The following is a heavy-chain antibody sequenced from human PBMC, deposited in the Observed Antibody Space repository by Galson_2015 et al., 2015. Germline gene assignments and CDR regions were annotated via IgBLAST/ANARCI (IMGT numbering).Heavy chain of an antibody. Sequence: ETLSLACTVSGGSINNYYWGWFRRPPGTGLELIGYIHYSGSTSYNPSLKSRVTISVDTSKNQFSLKLSSVTAADTALYYCARASGYIYGFPFDSWGQGTLVTVSS. D-gene: IGHD5-18*01. V-gene: IGHV4-59*01. CDR2: IHYSGST. CDR3: ARASGYIYGFPFDS. J-gene: IGHJ4*02. CDR1: GGSINNYY.